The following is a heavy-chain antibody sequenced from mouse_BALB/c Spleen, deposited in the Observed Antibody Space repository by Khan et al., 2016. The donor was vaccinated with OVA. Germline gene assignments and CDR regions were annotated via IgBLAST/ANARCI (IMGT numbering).Heavy chain of an antibody. CDR3: ARFETTVTDY. Sequence: QVQLQQPGPELVKPGASVKMSCKASGYTFTDYIISWVKQRTGQGLEWIGEIYPGSGTTHYNEKFKGKATLTADKSSNTAYMRLSSLTSEDSAIYFCARFETTVTDYWGQGTTLTVSS. CDR1: GYTFTDYI. J-gene: IGHJ2*01. V-gene: IGHV1-77*01. D-gene: IGHD2-13*01. CDR2: IYPGSGTT.